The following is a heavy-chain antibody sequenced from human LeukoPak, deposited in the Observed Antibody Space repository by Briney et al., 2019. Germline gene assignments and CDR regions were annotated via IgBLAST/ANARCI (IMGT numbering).Heavy chain of an antibody. CDR2: IYYSGST. V-gene: IGHV4-61*08. Sequence: SETLSLTCAVSGGSISSGGYPWSWIRQPPGKGLEWIGYIYYSGSTNYNPSLKSRVTISVDTSKNQFSLKLSSVTAADTAVYYCARSGSVSYYYYYGMDVWGQGTTVTVSS. J-gene: IGHJ6*02. D-gene: IGHD3-10*01. CDR3: ARSGSVSYYYYYGMDV. CDR1: GGSISSGGYP.